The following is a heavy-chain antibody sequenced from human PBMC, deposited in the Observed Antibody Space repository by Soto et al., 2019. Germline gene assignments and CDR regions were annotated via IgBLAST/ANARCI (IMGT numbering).Heavy chain of an antibody. Sequence: PSETLSLTCAVSGYSISSGYYWGWIRQPPGKGLEWIGGIYHSGSTYYNPSLKSRVTISVDTSKNQFSLKLSSVTAADTAVYYCARAGAVGTAMGGDFDYWGQGTLVTVSS. CDR2: IYHSGST. CDR3: ARAGAVGTAMGGDFDY. V-gene: IGHV4-38-2*01. D-gene: IGHD5-18*01. CDR1: GYSISSGYY. J-gene: IGHJ4*02.